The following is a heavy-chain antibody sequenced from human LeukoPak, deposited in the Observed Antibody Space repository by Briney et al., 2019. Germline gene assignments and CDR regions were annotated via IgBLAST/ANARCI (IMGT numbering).Heavy chain of an antibody. CDR2: ISGSGGST. J-gene: IGHJ4*02. Sequence: GGSLRLSCAASGFTFSSYAMSWVRQAPGKGLEWVSAISGSGGSTYYADSVKGRFTISRDNSKNTLYLQMNSLRAEDTAVYYCAKDFWLGELLYSYYFDNWGRGPLFTVSP. D-gene: IGHD3-10*01. CDR3: AKDFWLGELLYSYYFDN. V-gene: IGHV3-23*01. CDR1: GFTFSSYA.